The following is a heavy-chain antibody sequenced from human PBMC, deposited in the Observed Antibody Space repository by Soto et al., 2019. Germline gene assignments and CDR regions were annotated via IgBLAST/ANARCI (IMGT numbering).Heavy chain of an antibody. Sequence: GGSLRLSCAASGFTFSRYGMHWVRQAPGKGLQWVAVISSDGRDTYHADSVKGRFSISRDNSKNTVYLQMNSLRGEDTAVYYCSFYLREVARDTPDFWGQGTLVPVSS. J-gene: IGHJ4*02. V-gene: IGHV3-30*03. CDR3: SFYLREVARDTPDF. CDR2: ISSDGRDT. CDR1: GFTFSRYG. D-gene: IGHD5-12*01.